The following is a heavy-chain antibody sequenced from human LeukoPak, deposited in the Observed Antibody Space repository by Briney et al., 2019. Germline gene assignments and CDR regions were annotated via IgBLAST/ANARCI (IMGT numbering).Heavy chain of an antibody. CDR2: ISSSGGST. D-gene: IGHD2-15*01. Sequence: GGSLRPSCAASGFTFSNYAMSWVRQAPGKGLEWVSGISSSGGSTYYADSVKGRFTISRDNSKNTLYLQMNSLRAEDTAVYYCAKSPRSGPPREFDYWGQGTLVTVSS. CDR1: GFTFSNYA. CDR3: AKSPRSGPPREFDY. V-gene: IGHV3-23*01. J-gene: IGHJ4*02.